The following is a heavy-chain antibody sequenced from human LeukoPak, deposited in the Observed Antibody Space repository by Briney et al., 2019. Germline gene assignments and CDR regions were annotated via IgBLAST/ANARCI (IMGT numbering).Heavy chain of an antibody. CDR3: ARDLGVADDAFDI. D-gene: IGHD2-15*01. J-gene: IGHJ3*02. CDR2: IKQNGSEK. CDR1: GFTFSSYW. Sequence: GSLRLSCAASGFTFSSYWMSWVRQAPGKGLEGVANIKQNGSEKYYVDSVKGRFTISRDNAKNSLYLQMNSLRAEDTAVYYRARDLGVADDAFDIWGQGTMVTVSS. V-gene: IGHV3-7*01.